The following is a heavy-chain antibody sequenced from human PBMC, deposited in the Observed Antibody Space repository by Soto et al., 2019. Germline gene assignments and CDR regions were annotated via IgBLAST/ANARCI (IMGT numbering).Heavy chain of an antibody. J-gene: IGHJ6*02. Sequence: GGSLRLTCAASGFTFSSYAMHWVRQAPGKGLERVAVISYDGSNKYYADSVKGRFTISRDNSKNTLYLQMNSLRAEATAVYYCARDSFLWFGENYYYYYGMDAWGQGTTVTVSS. CDR1: GFTFSSYA. V-gene: IGHV3-30-3*01. CDR2: ISYDGSNK. D-gene: IGHD3-10*01. CDR3: ARDSFLWFGENYYYYYGMDA.